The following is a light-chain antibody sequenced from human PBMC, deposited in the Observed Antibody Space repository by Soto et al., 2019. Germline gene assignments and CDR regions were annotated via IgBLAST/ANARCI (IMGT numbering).Light chain of an antibody. J-gene: IGKJ1*01. Sequence: EIVMTQSPATLSVSPGERATLSFRASQSVGSDLAWCQQKPGQAPRLLIYDASNRATGIPVRFSGSGSGTDYTLTITNLEPEDFAIYYCQQRSNWPWTFGQGTKVDIK. CDR1: QSVGSD. CDR2: DAS. V-gene: IGKV3-11*01. CDR3: QQRSNWPWT.